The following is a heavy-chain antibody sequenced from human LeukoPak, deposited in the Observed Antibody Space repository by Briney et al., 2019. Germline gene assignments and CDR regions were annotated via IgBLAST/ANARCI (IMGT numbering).Heavy chain of an antibody. Sequence: GGSLRLSCAASAFSFSDFSMSWVRQAPGEGLEWVSVISGDGLTTDYADSVKGRFTTSRDNLRNIVYLQMYSLRTEDTAVYFCVKDGAQPGYYFDFWGHGTLVTVSS. V-gene: IGHV3-23*01. J-gene: IGHJ4*01. CDR3: VKDGAQPGYYFDF. D-gene: IGHD1-26*01. CDR1: AFSFSDFS. CDR2: ISGDGLTT.